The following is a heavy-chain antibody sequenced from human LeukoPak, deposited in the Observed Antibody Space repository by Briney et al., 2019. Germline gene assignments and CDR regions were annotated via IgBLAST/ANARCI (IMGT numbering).Heavy chain of an antibody. V-gene: IGHV4-34*01. CDR1: GGSFSGYY. CDR2: INHSGST. D-gene: IGHD1-26*01. CDR3: ARGRYSGYTLGY. Sequence: SETLSLTCAVYGGSFSGYYWSWIRQPPGKGLEWIGEINHSGSTNYNPSLKSRVTISVDTSKNQFSLKLSSVTAADTAVYYCARGRYSGYTLGYWGQGTLVTVSP. J-gene: IGHJ4*02.